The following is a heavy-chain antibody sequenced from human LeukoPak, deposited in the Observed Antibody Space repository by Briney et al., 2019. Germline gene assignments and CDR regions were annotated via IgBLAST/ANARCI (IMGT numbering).Heavy chain of an antibody. J-gene: IGHJ6*03. CDR1: GYTFTSYA. CDR3: AREQRGGLSANLGGLFASYYTYYYMDV. Sequence: ASVKVSCKASGYTFTSYAITWVRQAPGQGLEWMGWISASKGNTNYAQKLQGRVTMTTDTSTTTAYMELRSLRSDDTAVYFCAREQRGGLSANLGGLFASYYTYYYMDVWGRGATVTVSS. V-gene: IGHV1-18*01. CDR2: ISASKGNT. D-gene: IGHD3-16*01.